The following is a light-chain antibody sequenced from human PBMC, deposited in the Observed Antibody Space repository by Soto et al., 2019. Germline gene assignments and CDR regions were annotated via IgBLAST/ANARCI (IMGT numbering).Light chain of an antibody. V-gene: IGKV1-5*03. CDR2: KAT. Sequence: DIQMTQSPSTLSASVGDRVTITCRASQSITTWLAWYQQKPGKAPKLLIYKATNLQSGVASRFSGSGSGTEFSLTISSLQSDDFEIYYCQQDNDYENTFCQGTNQDIK. CDR1: QSITTW. J-gene: IGKJ2*01. CDR3: QQDNDYENT.